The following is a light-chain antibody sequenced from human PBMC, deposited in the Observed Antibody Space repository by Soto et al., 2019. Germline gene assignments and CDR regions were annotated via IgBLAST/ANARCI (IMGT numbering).Light chain of an antibody. Sequence: VLTESPGTLSLSPGERATLSCRASQSVRSSYLAWYQQKPGQAPRLLIXGASSRATGIPDRISGGGSGTDFTLTITGLETEDLAVYYCQQYGSSPPFTFGQGTRLEIK. CDR3: QQYGSSPPFT. CDR2: GAS. CDR1: QSVRSSY. V-gene: IGKV3-20*01. J-gene: IGKJ5*01.